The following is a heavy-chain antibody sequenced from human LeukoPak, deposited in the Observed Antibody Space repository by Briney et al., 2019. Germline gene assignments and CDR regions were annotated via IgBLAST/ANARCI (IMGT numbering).Heavy chain of an antibody. J-gene: IGHJ6*03. CDR2: ISGSGGST. CDR3: AKALWGYRSGNIPYYYYMDV. D-gene: IGHD6-19*01. V-gene: IGHV3-23*01. Sequence: PGGSLRLPCAASGFIFSSYAMSWVRQAPGKGLEWVSVISGSGGSTYYADSVKGRFTISRDNSKNTVYLQMNSLRAEDTAVYYCAKALWGYRSGNIPYYYYMDVWGKGTTVTVSS. CDR1: GFIFSSYA.